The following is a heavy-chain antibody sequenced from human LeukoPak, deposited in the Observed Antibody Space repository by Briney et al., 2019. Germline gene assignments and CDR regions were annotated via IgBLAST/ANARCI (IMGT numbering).Heavy chain of an antibody. CDR3: ARVTGTVNDYGDYNAFDI. CDR1: RYTFTSYG. J-gene: IGHJ3*02. CDR2: ISAYNGNT. D-gene: IGHD4-17*01. Sequence: ASVKVSCKASRYTFTSYGISWVRQAPGQGLEWMGWISAYNGNTNYAQKLQGRVTMTTDTSTSTAYMELRSLRSDDTAVYYCARVTGTVNDYGDYNAFDIWGQGTMVTVSS. V-gene: IGHV1-18*01.